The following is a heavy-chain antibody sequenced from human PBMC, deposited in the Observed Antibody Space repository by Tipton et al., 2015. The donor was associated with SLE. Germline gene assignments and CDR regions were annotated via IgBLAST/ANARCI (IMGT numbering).Heavy chain of an antibody. CDR1: GFSVTTSAVG. CDR3: LLDTGYARYAFDI. D-gene: IGHD5-12*01. V-gene: IGHV2-5*02. J-gene: IGHJ3*02. Sequence: LVKPSQTLTLTCSFSGFSVTTSAVGVGWIRQPPGKALEWLALIYWDDDKRYSPSLKSRLTITKDISKNQVVLTMTNMDPVDTGTYYCLLDTGYARYAFDIWGQGTKVTVSS. CDR2: IYWDDDK.